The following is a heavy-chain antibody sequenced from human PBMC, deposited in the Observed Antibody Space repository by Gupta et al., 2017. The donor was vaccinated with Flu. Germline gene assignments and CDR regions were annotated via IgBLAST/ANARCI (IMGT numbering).Heavy chain of an antibody. CDR2: IGTVGDR. V-gene: IGHV3-13*04. J-gene: IGHJ6*02. Sequence: GKGLEWVSGIGTVGDRSYRDSVKGRITISREESKNSVYLQMNRLTARDTAVYYCARQSKQWRGGSDYYYAMDFWGQGTMVTVSS. D-gene: IGHD6-19*01. CDR3: ARQSKQWRGGSDYYYAMDF.